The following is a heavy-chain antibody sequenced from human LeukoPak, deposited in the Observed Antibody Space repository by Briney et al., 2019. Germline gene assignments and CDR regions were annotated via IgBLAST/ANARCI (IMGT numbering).Heavy chain of an antibody. D-gene: IGHD2-8*01. Sequence: PSGTLSLTCTVSGDSITSINWWQWVRQSPGKGLEWIGEIHRSGTTNYNPSLKSRVTISIDTSDNQFTLSLNSVTAADTAMYYCATFSTVVLSPYDALDIWGQGTMVTVSS. CDR1: GDSITSINW. CDR3: ATFSTVVLSPYDALDI. V-gene: IGHV4-4*02. J-gene: IGHJ3*02. CDR2: IHRSGTT.